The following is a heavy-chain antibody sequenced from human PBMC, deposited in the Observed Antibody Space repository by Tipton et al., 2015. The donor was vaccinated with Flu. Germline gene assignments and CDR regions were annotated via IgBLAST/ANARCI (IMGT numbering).Heavy chain of an antibody. CDR3: ARRDYSNYVSDPKSCFDP. CDR1: GDSIRSDYF. J-gene: IGHJ5*02. CDR2: ISRGGST. Sequence: TLSLTCIVSGDSIRSDYFWGWIRQPPGKGLEWIGQISRGGSTYYNSSLQSRATISVDSSRNRFSLKVKSVTAADTAVYYCARRDYSNYVSDPKSCFDPWGQGILVTVSS. V-gene: IGHV4-38-2*02. D-gene: IGHD4-11*01.